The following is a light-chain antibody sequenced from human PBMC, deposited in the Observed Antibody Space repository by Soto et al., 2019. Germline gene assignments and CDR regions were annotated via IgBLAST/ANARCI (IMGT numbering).Light chain of an antibody. CDR3: SSYTSTNTPTPDV. V-gene: IGLV2-14*01. CDR2: EVS. CDR1: SSDFGIYNY. J-gene: IGLJ3*02. Sequence: QSVLTQPASVSGSPGQSITISCTGTSSDFGIYNYVSWYQQHPGKAPKLMIYEVSHRPSGVSNRFSGSKSGNTASLTISGLQAEDEADYYCSSYTSTNTPTPDVFGGGTQLTVL.